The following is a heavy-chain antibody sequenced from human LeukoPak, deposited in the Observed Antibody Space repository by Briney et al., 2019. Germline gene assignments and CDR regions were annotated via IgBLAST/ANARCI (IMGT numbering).Heavy chain of an antibody. J-gene: IGHJ4*02. CDR2: INPNSGGT. D-gene: IGHD5-18*01. Sequence: ASVKVSCKASGYTFTGYYMHWVRQAPGQGLEWMGWINPNSGGTNYAQKFQGRVTMTRDTSISTAYMELSRLRSDDTAVYYCAAGRDTAMVIGFDYWGQGTLVTVSS. V-gene: IGHV1-2*02. CDR3: AAGRDTAMVIGFDY. CDR1: GYTFTGYY.